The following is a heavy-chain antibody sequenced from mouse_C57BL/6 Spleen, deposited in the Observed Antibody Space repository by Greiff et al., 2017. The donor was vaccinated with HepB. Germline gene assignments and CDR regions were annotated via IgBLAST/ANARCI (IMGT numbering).Heavy chain of an antibody. D-gene: IGHD2-5*01. CDR3: ARPYYSNYDYYAMDY. CDR2: ISSGSSTI. J-gene: IGHJ4*01. Sequence: EVQLVESGGGLVKPGGSLKLSCAASGFTFSDYGMHWVRQAPEKGLEWVAYISSGSSTIYYADTVKGRFTISRDNAKNTLFLQMTSLRSEDTAMYYCARPYYSNYDYYAMDYWGQGTSVTVSS. CDR1: GFTFSDYG. V-gene: IGHV5-17*01.